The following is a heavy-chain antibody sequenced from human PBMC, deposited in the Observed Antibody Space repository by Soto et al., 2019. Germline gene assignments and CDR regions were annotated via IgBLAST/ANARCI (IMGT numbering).Heavy chain of an antibody. CDR2: ISGSGGST. CDR3: AKDGAGYCSGGSCYSYYFDY. J-gene: IGHJ4*02. Sequence: GGSLRLSCAASGFTFSSYAMSWVRQAPGKGLEWVSAISGSGGSTYYDDSVKGPFTISRDNSKNTLYLQMNSLRAEDTAVYYCAKDGAGYCSGGSCYSYYFDYWGQGTLVTVSS. CDR1: GFTFSSYA. D-gene: IGHD2-15*01. V-gene: IGHV3-23*01.